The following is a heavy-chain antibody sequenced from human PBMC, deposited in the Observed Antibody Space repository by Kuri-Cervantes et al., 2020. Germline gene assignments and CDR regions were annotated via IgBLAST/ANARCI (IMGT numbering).Heavy chain of an antibody. CDR1: GFNFNNYA. Sequence: SLKISCAASGFNFNNYAMHWVRQAPGKGLEWVSGISWNSDGVGYADSVKGRFTISRDNAKNSLYLQMNSLRAEDTALYHCARESGSGSPYWGQGTLVTVSS. V-gene: IGHV3-9*01. CDR2: ISWNSDGV. D-gene: IGHD1-26*01. CDR3: ARESGSGSPY. J-gene: IGHJ4*02.